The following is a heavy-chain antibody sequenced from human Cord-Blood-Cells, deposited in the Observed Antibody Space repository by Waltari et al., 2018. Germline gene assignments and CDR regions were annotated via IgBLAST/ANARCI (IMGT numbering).Heavy chain of an antibody. V-gene: IGHV4-39*01. CDR3: ARQVLGISGIGVAFDI. D-gene: IGHD7-27*01. J-gene: IGHJ3*02. CDR1: GGSIRSSSYY. CDR2: NYYSGST. Sequence: QLQLQESGPGLVKPSETLSLTCTVSGGSIRSSSYYWGWIRHPPGKGLEWIGSNYYSGSTYYNPSLKIRVTISVDTSKNQFSLKLSSVTAADTAVYYCARQVLGISGIGVAFDIWGQGTMVTVSS.